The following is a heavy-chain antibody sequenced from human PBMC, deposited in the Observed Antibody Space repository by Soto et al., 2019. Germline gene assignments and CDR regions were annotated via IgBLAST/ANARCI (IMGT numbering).Heavy chain of an antibody. J-gene: IGHJ5*01. CDR2: ISRDGSYI. Sequence: GGSLRLACAAYGVPFSRHSIHSVRLNPGRGLEWVLAISRDGSYIYYTDSVKGRFTVSRDNSKNTVFVQMNRLIPDDTALYFCARTRNGGVADSFDSWGQGTRVTVSS. CDR1: GVPFSRHS. CDR3: ARTRNGGVADSFDS. V-gene: IGHV3-30*04. D-gene: IGHD3-3*01.